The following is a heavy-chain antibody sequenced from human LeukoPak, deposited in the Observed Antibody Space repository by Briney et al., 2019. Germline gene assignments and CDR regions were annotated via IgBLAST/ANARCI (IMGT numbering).Heavy chain of an antibody. V-gene: IGHV1-69*05. CDR1: GGTFSSYA. D-gene: IGHD3-22*01. Sequence: ASVKVSCKASGGTFSSYAISWVRQAPGQGLEWMGGIIPIFGTANYAQKFQGRVTITTDESTSTAYMELSSLRSEDTAVYYCASCRYYDSSGYYYFDYWGQGTLVTVSS. CDR2: IIPIFGTA. J-gene: IGHJ4*02. CDR3: ASCRYYDSSGYYYFDY.